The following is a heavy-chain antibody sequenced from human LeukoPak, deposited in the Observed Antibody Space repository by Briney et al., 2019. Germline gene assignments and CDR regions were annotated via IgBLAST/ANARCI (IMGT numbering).Heavy chain of an antibody. V-gene: IGHV3-48*03. Sequence: GGSLRLSCAASGFTFSAYEMNWVRQAPGKGLEWISYIGSSGSTIHYADSVKGRFTISRDNAKDSLYLQMNSLRAEDTAVYYCARNYDSSGYGGVYFDYWGQGTLVTVSS. CDR2: IGSSGSTI. D-gene: IGHD3-22*01. CDR1: GFTFSAYE. J-gene: IGHJ4*02. CDR3: ARNYDSSGYGGVYFDY.